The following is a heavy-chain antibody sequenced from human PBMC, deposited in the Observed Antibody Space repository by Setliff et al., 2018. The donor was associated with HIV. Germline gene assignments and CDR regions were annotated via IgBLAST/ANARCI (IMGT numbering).Heavy chain of an antibody. CDR1: GFTFSSYE. D-gene: IGHD1-7*01. V-gene: IGHV3-48*03. J-gene: IGHJ4*02. Sequence: TGGSLRLSCAASGFTFSSYEMNWVRQAPGKGLEWVSYISSSGSTIYYADSVKGRFTISRDNAKNSLYLQMNSLRAEDTAVYYCARARTGTTHYWGQGTLVTVSS. CDR3: ARARTGTTHY. CDR2: ISSSGSTI.